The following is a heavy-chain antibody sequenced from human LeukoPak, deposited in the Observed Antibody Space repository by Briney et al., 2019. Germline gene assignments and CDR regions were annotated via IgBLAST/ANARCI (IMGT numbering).Heavy chain of an antibody. Sequence: GGSLRLSCATSGFTFSSYAMSWVRQAPGKGLEWVSAISGSGGSSYYADSVKGRFTISRDNSKNTLYLQMNSLRAEDTAVYYCAKRPSGYDYYYGMDVWGQGTPVTVSS. V-gene: IGHV3-23*01. J-gene: IGHJ6*02. D-gene: IGHD6-19*01. CDR1: GFTFSSYA. CDR2: ISGSGGSS. CDR3: AKRPSGYDYYYGMDV.